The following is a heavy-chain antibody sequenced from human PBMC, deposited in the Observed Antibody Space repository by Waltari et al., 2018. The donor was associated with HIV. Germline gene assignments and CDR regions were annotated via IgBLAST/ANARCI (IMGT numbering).Heavy chain of an antibody. CDR3: ARDPAGGSNYGGLETVFDC. Sequence: EVQLVESGGGLVKPGGSLRLSCAASGFTFSSYSINWVRQAPGKGLEVVSTISSRSSYIHYADSVKGRFTISRDNAKNSLYLQMNSLRAEDTAVYYCARDPAGGSNYGGLETVFDCWGQGTLVTVSS. CDR1: GFTFSSYS. D-gene: IGHD1-26*01. V-gene: IGHV3-21*01. J-gene: IGHJ4*02. CDR2: ISSRSSYI.